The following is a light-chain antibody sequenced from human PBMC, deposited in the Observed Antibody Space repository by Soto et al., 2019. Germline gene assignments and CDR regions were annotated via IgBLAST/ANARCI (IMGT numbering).Light chain of an antibody. CDR1: HFVSSRN. CDR3: QQYGSSPIT. V-gene: IGKV3-20*01. J-gene: IGKJ5*01. Sequence: EILLTQSPSTLSLSAGESATLLCRASHFVSSRNLAWYQQKPGQAPRLLIYGASSRAPGIPDRFSGSGSGTDFTLTITPLEPEDFAVYFCQQYGSSPITFGQGTRLEIK. CDR2: GAS.